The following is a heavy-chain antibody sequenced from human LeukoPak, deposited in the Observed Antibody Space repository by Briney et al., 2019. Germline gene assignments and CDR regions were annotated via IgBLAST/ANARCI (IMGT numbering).Heavy chain of an antibody. CDR2: ISGSGGST. CDR3: AKDRGDYEAPYFDY. Sequence: GGSLRLSCAASGFTFSSYAMSWVRQAPGKRLEWVSAISGSGGSTYYADSVKSRFTMSRDNSKNTLNLQMNSLRVEDTAVYYCAKDRGDYEAPYFDYWGQGTLVTVSS. D-gene: IGHD4-17*01. J-gene: IGHJ4*02. V-gene: IGHV3-23*01. CDR1: GFTFSSYA.